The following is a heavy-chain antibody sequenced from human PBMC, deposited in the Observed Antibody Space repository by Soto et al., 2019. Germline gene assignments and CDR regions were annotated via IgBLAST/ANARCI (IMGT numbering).Heavy chain of an antibody. V-gene: IGHV4-38-2*02. CDR2: IYHSWST. D-gene: IGHD3-3*01. J-gene: IGHJ5*02. CDR1: GYSISSGYY. CDR3: SRDPGGIDWYYDFCTSYDGWWFDH. Sequence: SDTLSLTCAVSGYSISSGYYWCWIQQPPGIGLEWIGSIYHSWSTDYNQSGKSRVTISVDTAKNPFSLKLSSVTAADTAEDDCSRDPGGIDWYYDFCTSYDGWWFDHWGQGTLVTVSS.